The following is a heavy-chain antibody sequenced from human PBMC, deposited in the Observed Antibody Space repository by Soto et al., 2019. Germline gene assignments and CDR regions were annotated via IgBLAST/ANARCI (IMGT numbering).Heavy chain of an antibody. D-gene: IGHD6-13*01. CDR2: INPDSGDT. J-gene: IGHJ5*02. V-gene: IGHV1-2*02. Sequence: ASVKVSCKASGDTFSGYYIHWVRQARGQGLEWMGWINPDSGDTKSAQKFQGRVTVTRGTSISTAYLELTSLRSDDTGVYYCVTGYSSRWYWFEPWGQGTLVTVS. CDR1: GDTFSGYY. CDR3: VTGYSSRWYWFEP.